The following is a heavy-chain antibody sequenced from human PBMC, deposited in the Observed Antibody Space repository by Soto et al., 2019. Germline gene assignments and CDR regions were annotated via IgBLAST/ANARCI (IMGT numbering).Heavy chain of an antibody. V-gene: IGHV4-30-4*01. Sequence: QVQLQESGPGLVKPSQTLSLTCTVSGGSINSGDYYWSWIRPPPGEGLEWIDYIYYTGSTYYKPTLKSQVTISLYTSQKQFSLRLSSVTVAEAGVYYCARAFHGSGSAPDYWGQGTLVTVSS. CDR3: ARAFHGSGSAPDY. CDR2: IYYTGST. D-gene: IGHD3-10*01. J-gene: IGHJ4*02. CDR1: GGSINSGDYY.